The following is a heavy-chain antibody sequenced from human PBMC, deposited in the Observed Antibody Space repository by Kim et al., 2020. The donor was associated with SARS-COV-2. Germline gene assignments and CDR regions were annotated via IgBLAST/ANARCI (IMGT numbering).Heavy chain of an antibody. D-gene: IGHD3-10*01. J-gene: IGHJ6*02. CDR2: TYYRSKWYN. Sequence: SQTLSLTCAISGDSVSSNSAAWNWIRQSPSRGLEWLGRTYYRSKWYNDYAVSVKSRITINPDTSKNQFSLQLNSVTPEDTAVYYCARDLGREWFGEVSQDYYYYYGMDVWGQGTTVTVSS. CDR3: ARDLGREWFGEVSQDYYYYYGMDV. V-gene: IGHV6-1*01. CDR1: GDSVSSNSAA.